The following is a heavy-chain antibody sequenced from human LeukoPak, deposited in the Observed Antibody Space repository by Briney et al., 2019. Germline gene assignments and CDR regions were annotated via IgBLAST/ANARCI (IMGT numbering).Heavy chain of an antibody. CDR2: IYYSGST. Sequence: SETLSLTCTVSGGSISSSSYYWGWIRQPPGKGLEWIGSIYYSGSTYYNPSLKSRVTISVDTSKNQFSLKLSSVTAADTAVCYCASRKTKPGYSSSWTLDYWGQGTLVTVSS. CDR3: ASRKTKPGYSSSWTLDY. D-gene: IGHD6-13*01. CDR1: GGSISSSSYY. J-gene: IGHJ4*02. V-gene: IGHV4-39*07.